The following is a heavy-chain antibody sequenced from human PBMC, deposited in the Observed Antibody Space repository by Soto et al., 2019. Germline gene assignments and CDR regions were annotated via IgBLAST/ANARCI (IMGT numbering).Heavy chain of an antibody. CDR1: GGTFSSYA. CDR3: ARGRRDILTGYYYY. D-gene: IGHD3-9*01. V-gene: IGHV1-69*13. Sequence: ASVKVSCKASGGTFSSYAISWVRQAPGQGLEWMGGIIPIFGTANYAQKFQGRVTITADESTSTAYMELSSLRSEDTAVYYCARGRRDILTGYYYYWGQGTLVTVSS. J-gene: IGHJ4*02. CDR2: IIPIFGTA.